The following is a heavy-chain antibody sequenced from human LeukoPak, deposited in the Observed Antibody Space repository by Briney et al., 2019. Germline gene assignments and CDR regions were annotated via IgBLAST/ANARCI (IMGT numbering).Heavy chain of an antibody. J-gene: IGHJ6*02. V-gene: IGHV5-51*01. D-gene: IGHD3-16*01. Sequence: RGESLKISCKGSGYSFTSYWIGWVRQMPGKGLEWMGIIYPGDSDTRYSPSFQGQVTISADKSISTAYLQWSSLKASDTAMYYCARDKPSRLVVYDHYYGLDVWGQGTTVTVSS. CDR3: ARDKPSRLVVYDHYYGLDV. CDR1: GYSFTSYW. CDR2: IYPGDSDT.